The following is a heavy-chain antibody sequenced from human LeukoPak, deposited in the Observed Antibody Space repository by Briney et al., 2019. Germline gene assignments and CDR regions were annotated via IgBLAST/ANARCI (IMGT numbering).Heavy chain of an antibody. CDR2: INPSGGST. Sequence: GGSLRLSCAASGFTFSNYAMNWVRQAPGRGLEWVSGINPSGGSTYYADSVKGRFTISRDNSKDTLYLQKNSLRAEDTALYFCAKAVSHSYFDFWGQGTLVTVSS. J-gene: IGHJ4*02. CDR1: GFTFSNYA. V-gene: IGHV3-23*01. D-gene: IGHD6-19*01. CDR3: AKAVSHSYFDF.